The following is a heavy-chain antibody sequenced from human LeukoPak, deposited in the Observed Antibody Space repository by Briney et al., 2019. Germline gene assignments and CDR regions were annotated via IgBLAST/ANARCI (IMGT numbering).Heavy chain of an antibody. D-gene: IGHD6-6*01. V-gene: IGHV4-4*07. Sequence: SETLSLTCTVSGGSISSYYWSWIRQPAGKGMEWIGRIYTSGSTNYNPSLKSRVTMSVDTSKNQFSLKLGSVTAADTAVYYCAREGARSSRSFDHWGQGTLVTVSS. CDR3: AREGARSSRSFDH. CDR1: GGSISSYY. J-gene: IGHJ4*02. CDR2: IYTSGST.